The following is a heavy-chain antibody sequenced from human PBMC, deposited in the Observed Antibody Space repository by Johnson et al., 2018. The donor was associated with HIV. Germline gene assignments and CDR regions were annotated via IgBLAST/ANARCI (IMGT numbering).Heavy chain of an antibody. V-gene: IGHV3-20*04. CDR3: TTGISWFGAITFDI. CDR2: INWNGGST. Sequence: VQLVESGGGLVQPGGSLRLSCVASGFTFSNYDMHWVRQAPGKGLEWVSGINWNGGSTGYADSVKGRFTISRDNAKNSLYLQMNSLKTEDTAVYYCTTGISWFGAITFDIWGQGTMVTVSS. CDR1: GFTFSNYD. D-gene: IGHD3-10*01. J-gene: IGHJ3*02.